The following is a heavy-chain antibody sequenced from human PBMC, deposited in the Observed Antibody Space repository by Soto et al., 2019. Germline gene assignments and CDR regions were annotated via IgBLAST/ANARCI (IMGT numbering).Heavy chain of an antibody. J-gene: IGHJ4*02. CDR2: ITGNSEYK. CDR1: GVSFSDYS. Sequence: PGGSLRLSCVVSGVSFSDYSMNWVRQAPGKGLEWVSLITGNSEYKYYAGSVKGRFTVSRDNAKNSLYLQMNSLTAADTAVYYCARLWDYLAYYFDYWGQGTLVTVSS. D-gene: IGHD1-7*01. CDR3: ARLWDYLAYYFDY. V-gene: IGHV3-21*04.